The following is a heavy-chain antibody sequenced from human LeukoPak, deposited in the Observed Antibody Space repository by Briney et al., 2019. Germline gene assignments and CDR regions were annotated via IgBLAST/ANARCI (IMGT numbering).Heavy chain of an antibody. D-gene: IGHD3-22*01. Sequence: GGSLRLSCAASGFTFSSYAMSWLRRAPGKGLEWVSGISTSGGTTSYADSVKGWFTISRDNPRNTLYMQMNSLRAEDTAVYYCAIMHRYYDGSGYWVQWGQRTLVTVSS. CDR1: GFTFSSYA. CDR3: AIMHRYYDGSGYWVQ. J-gene: IGHJ4*02. CDR2: ISTSGGTT. V-gene: IGHV3-23*01.